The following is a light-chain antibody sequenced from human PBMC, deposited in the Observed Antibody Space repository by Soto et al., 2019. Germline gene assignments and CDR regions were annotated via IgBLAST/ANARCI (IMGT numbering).Light chain of an antibody. CDR2: AAS. V-gene: IGKV1-39*01. CDR1: QSISTY. Sequence: DIQMTQSPSSLSASVGDRVTIPCRASQSISTYLNWYQQKAGLAPKLLIYAASSLQSGVPSRFSGSGSGTDFTLTISSLQPEDFTTYYCQQYNSYPTFGQGTRLEIK. CDR3: QQYNSYPT. J-gene: IGKJ5*01.